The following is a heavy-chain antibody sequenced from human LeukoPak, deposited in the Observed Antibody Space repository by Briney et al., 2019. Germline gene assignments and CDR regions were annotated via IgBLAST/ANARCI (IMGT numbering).Heavy chain of an antibody. CDR2: IYWDDDK. CDR3: AHRRIALWAFDI. CDR1: GFSLSTSGVG. Sequence: SGPTLAKPTQTLTLTCTFSGFSLSTSGVGVGWIRQPPGKALEWLALIYWDDDKRYSPSLKSRLTITKDTSKNQVVLTMTNMDPVDTATYYCAHRRIALWAFDIWGQGTMVTVSS. J-gene: IGHJ3*02. D-gene: IGHD6-13*01. V-gene: IGHV2-5*02.